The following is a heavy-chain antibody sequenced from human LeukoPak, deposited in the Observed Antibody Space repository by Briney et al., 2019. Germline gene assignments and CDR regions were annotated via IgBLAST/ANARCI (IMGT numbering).Heavy chain of an antibody. CDR3: ATYFYGEYGSYYFDY. CDR2: IYHSGTT. V-gene: IGHV4-4*02. Sequence: PSGTLSLTCAVSGAFITNSHWWSWARQPPGKGLEWIGEIYHSGTTNYNPSLKSRVTMSVDKSKNQFSLKLSPVTAADTAVYYCATYFYGEYGSYYFDYWGQGTLVTVSS. J-gene: IGHJ4*02. CDR1: GAFITNSHW. D-gene: IGHD4-17*01.